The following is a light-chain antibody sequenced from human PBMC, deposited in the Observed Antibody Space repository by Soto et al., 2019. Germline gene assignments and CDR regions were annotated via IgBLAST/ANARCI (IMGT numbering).Light chain of an antibody. V-gene: IGKV1-17*01. CDR2: GVS. J-gene: IGKJ1*01. CDR3: LQHNTYPWT. Sequence: DIQITQSPSSLSASVGDRVTITCRASQGIRNELGWYQQKPGRAPKRLIYGVSNLQSGVPSRFSGSASGTEFTLTISSLQPEDSATYYCLQHNTYPWTFGQGTKVEVK. CDR1: QGIRNE.